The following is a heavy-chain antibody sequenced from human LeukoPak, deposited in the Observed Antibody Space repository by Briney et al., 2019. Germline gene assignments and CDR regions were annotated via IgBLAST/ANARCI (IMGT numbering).Heavy chain of an antibody. CDR2: IYSGGST. CDR3: ARVDSRTAQFDY. CDR1: GFNVSSNY. D-gene: IGHD6-13*01. V-gene: IGHV3-66*01. J-gene: IGHJ4*02. Sequence: GGSLRLSCAVSGFNVSSNYLNWVRQAPGRGPEWVSVIYSGGSTYYADSVKGRFTISRDNSKNTLYLQMNSLRAEDTAVYHCARVDSRTAQFDYWGQGTLVTVSS.